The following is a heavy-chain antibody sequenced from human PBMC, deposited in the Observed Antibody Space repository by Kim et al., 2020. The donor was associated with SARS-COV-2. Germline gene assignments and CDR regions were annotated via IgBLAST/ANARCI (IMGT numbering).Heavy chain of an antibody. CDR1: GYTFTSYA. D-gene: IGHD3-3*01. CDR3: AGGDYDYWSGYYIPNWFDP. Sequence: ASVKVSCKASGYTFTSYAMNWVRQAPGQGLEWMGWINTNTGNPTYAQGFTGRVVFSLDTSVSTAYLQISSLKAEDTAVYYCAGGDYDYWSGYYIPNWFDPWGQGTLVTVSS. J-gene: IGHJ5*02. V-gene: IGHV7-4-1*02. CDR2: INTNTGNP.